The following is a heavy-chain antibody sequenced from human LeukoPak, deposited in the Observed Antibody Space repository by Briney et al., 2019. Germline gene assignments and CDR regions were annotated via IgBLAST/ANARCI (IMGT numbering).Heavy chain of an antibody. Sequence: GRSLRLSCAASGFTFSSYAMHWVRQAPGKGLEWVAVISYDGSNKYYADSVKGRFTISRDNSKNTLYLQMNSLRAEDTAVYYCARESYLGMDVWGKGTTVTVSS. J-gene: IGHJ6*04. D-gene: IGHD3-16*02. CDR1: GFTFSSYA. CDR2: ISYDGSNK. V-gene: IGHV3-30-3*01. CDR3: ARESYLGMDV.